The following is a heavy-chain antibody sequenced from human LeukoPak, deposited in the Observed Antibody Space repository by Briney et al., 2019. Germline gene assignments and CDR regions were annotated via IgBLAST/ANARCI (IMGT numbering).Heavy chain of an antibody. Sequence: GRSLRLSCAASGFTFSSYGMHWVRQAPGKGLEWVSFISSSGINIYYADSVKGRFTISRDNAKNSLYLQMNSLRAEDTAVYYCARALGWVVVTATLDYWGQGTLVTVSS. CDR1: GFTFSSYG. J-gene: IGHJ4*02. D-gene: IGHD2-21*02. CDR3: ARALGWVVVTATLDY. CDR2: ISSSGINI. V-gene: IGHV3-48*04.